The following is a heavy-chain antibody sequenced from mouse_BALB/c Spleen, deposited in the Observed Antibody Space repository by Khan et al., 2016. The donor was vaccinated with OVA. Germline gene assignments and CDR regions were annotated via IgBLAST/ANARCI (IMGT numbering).Heavy chain of an antibody. CDR1: GYTFTDFA. Sequence: QVQLQQSGAELVRPGVSVKISCKGSGYTFTDFAMHWVKQSHAKSLEWIGVISTYYGDATYNQKFKGKATMTVDKSSSTAYMELARLTSEDSAIFYCARGSGHSWFAYWGQGTLVTVSA. D-gene: IGHD1-3*01. J-gene: IGHJ3*01. V-gene: IGHV1S137*01. CDR2: ISTYYGDA. CDR3: ARGSGHSWFAY.